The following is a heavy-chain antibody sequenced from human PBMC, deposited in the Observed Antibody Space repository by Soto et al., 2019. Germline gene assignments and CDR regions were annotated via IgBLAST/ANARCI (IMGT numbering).Heavy chain of an antibody. CDR3: ARGWRVAGDAFDI. CDR2: IYPGDSDT. V-gene: IGHV5-51*01. J-gene: IGHJ3*02. D-gene: IGHD6-19*01. Sequence: PGESLKISCKGSGYNFAVYWIGWVRQMPGKGLEWMGMIYPGDSDTRYSPSFQGQVTISVDKSISTAYLQWSSLKASASAMYYCARGWRVAGDAFDIWGQGTMVTVSS. CDR1: GYNFAVYW.